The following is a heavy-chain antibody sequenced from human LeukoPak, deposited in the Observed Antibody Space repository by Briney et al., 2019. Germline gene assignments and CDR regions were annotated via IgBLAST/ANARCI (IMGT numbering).Heavy chain of an antibody. V-gene: IGHV4-38-2*02. Sequence: SETLSLTCTVSGYSISSGYYWGWIRQPPGKGLEWIGSIYHSGSTYYNPSLKSRVTISVDTSKSQFSLKLSSVTAADTAVYYCAREGDNYYMDVWGKGTTVTVSS. CDR3: AREGDNYYMDV. J-gene: IGHJ6*03. CDR1: GYSISSGYY. CDR2: IYHSGST. D-gene: IGHD3-16*01.